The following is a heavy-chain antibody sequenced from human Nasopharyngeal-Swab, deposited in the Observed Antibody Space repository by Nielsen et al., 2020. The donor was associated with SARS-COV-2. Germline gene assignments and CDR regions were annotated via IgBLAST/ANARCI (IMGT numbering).Heavy chain of an antibody. D-gene: IGHD3/OR15-3a*01. CDR3: AKDPDDFWTGDAGD. Sequence: GESLKISCAASGFTFSSYAMSWVRQAPGKGLEWVSAISGSGGSTYYADSVKGRFTISRDNSKNTLYLQMNSLRDEDTAVYYCAKDPDDFWTGDAGDWGQGTLVTVSS. CDR2: ISGSGGST. V-gene: IGHV3-23*01. CDR1: GFTFSSYA. J-gene: IGHJ4*02.